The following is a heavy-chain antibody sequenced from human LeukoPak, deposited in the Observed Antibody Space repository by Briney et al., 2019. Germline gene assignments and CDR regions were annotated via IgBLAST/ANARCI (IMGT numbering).Heavy chain of an antibody. D-gene: IGHD6-19*01. CDR1: GGSISTSNYY. Sequence: PSETLSLTCTVSGGSISTSNYYWSWIRQPPGKGLEWIGYIYYSGSTNYNPSLKSRVTISVDTSKNQFSLKLSSVTAADTAVYYCARVERSSGWYTPPFFDYWGQGTLVTVSS. J-gene: IGHJ4*02. CDR3: ARVERSSGWYTPPFFDY. CDR2: IYYSGST. V-gene: IGHV4-61*01.